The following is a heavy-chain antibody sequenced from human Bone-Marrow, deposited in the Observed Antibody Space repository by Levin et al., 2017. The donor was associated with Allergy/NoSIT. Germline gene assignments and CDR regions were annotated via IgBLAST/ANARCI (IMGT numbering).Heavy chain of an antibody. J-gene: IGHJ6*02. D-gene: IGHD3-16*01. CDR2: ISYDGSNK. CDR1: GFTFSSYA. CDR3: ARAVLGDYYGMDV. Sequence: AGGSLRLSCAASGFTFSSYAMHWVRQAPGKGLEWVAVISYDGSNKYYADSVKGRFTISRDNSKNTLYLQMNSLRAEDTAVYYCARAVLGDYYGMDVWGQGTTVTVSS. V-gene: IGHV3-30-3*01.